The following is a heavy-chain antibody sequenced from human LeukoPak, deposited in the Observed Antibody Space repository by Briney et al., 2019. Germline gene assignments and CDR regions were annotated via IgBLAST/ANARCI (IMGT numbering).Heavy chain of an antibody. V-gene: IGHV5-51*01. CDR1: GYSLTSYW. J-gene: IGHJ5*02. CDR2: IYPGDSDT. Sequence: GESLKISCKGSGYSLTSYWIGWGRQMPGKGLEWMGIIYPGDSDTRYSPSFQGQVTISADKSISTAYLQWSSLKASDTAMYYCARQNVDTAMASLLWFGELSTNWFDPWGQGTLVTVSS. D-gene: IGHD3-10*01. CDR3: ARQNVDTAMASLLWFGELSTNWFDP.